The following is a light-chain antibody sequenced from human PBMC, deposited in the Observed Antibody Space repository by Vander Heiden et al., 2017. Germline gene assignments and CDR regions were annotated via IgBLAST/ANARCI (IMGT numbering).Light chain of an antibody. V-gene: IGKV4-1*01. CDR2: WAS. J-gene: IGKJ1*01. Sequence: FLITQSPACLCRSLGERATINCKSSQSVLYSSNNKNYLAWYQQKPGQPPKLLIYWASTRESGVPDRFSGSGSGTDFTLTISSLQAEDVAVYYCQQYYSTPRTFGEGTKVEIK. CDR3: QQYYSTPRT. CDR1: QSVLYSSNNKNY.